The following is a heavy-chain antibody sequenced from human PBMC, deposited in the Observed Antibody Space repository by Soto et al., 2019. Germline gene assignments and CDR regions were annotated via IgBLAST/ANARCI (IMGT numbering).Heavy chain of an antibody. CDR2: ISGSGGST. J-gene: IGHJ4*02. CDR1: GFTFSSYA. CDR3: AKVGYYYDSSGYPYYFDY. D-gene: IGHD3-22*01. Sequence: PGGSLRLSCAASGFTFSSYAMSWVRQAPGKGLEWVSAISGSGGSTYYADSVKGRFTISRDNSKNTLYLQMNSLRAEDTAVYYCAKVGYYYDSSGYPYYFDYWGQGTLVTVS. V-gene: IGHV3-23*01.